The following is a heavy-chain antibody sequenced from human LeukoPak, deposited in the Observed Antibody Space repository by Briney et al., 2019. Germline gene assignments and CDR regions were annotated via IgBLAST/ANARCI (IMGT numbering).Heavy chain of an antibody. J-gene: IGHJ3*02. Sequence: SETLSLTCSVSGGSISSYFWSWIRQPPGKGLEWIGYIYYSGSINYNPSLKSRLTISVDTSKNQFSLKLSSVTAADTAMYYCARDGGGHCSSTSCYLSSDAFDIWGQGTMVTVSS. D-gene: IGHD2-2*01. CDR2: IYYSGSI. V-gene: IGHV4-59*01. CDR3: ARDGGGHCSSTSCYLSSDAFDI. CDR1: GGSISSYF.